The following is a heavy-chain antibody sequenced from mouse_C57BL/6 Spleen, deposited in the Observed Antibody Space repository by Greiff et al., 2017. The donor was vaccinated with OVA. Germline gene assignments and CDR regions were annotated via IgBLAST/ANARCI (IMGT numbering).Heavy chain of an antibody. CDR3: ARDYGSSSYFDY. CDR2: ISYDGSN. Sequence: EVHLVESGPGLVKPSQSLSLTCSVTGYSITSGYYWNWIRQFPGNKLEWMGYISYDGSNNYNPSLKNRISITRDTSKNQFFLKLNSVTTEDTATYYCARDYGSSSYFDYWGQGTTLTVSS. D-gene: IGHD1-1*01. CDR1: GYSITSGYY. V-gene: IGHV3-6*01. J-gene: IGHJ2*01.